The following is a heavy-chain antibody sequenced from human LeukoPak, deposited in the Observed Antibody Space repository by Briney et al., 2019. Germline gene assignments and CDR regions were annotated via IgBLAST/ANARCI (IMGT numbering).Heavy chain of an antibody. CDR3: ARSTVTYYFDY. J-gene: IGHJ4*02. Sequence: GGSLRLSCAASGFTVSSNYMSWVRQAPGKGLEWVSVIYTGGTTYYADSVKGRFTISRDNSKKTLYLQMSSLMDEDAAVYYCARSTVTYYFDYWGQGTMVTV. CDR1: GFTVSSNY. CDR2: IYTGGTT. V-gene: IGHV3-53*01. D-gene: IGHD4-17*01.